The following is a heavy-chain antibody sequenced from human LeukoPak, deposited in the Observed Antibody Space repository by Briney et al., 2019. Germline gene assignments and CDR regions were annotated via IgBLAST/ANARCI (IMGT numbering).Heavy chain of an antibody. CDR1: GGSISSSNW. D-gene: IGHD6-19*01. V-gene: IGHV4-4*02. J-gene: IGHJ4*02. CDR3: ARAGRAVAGTGFDY. CDR2: IYHSGST. Sequence: PSGTLSLTCAVSGGSISSSNWWSWVRQPPGKGLGWIGEIYHSGSTNYNPSLKSRVTISVDKSKNQFSLKLSSVTAADTAVYYCARAGRAVAGTGFDYWGQGTLVTVSS.